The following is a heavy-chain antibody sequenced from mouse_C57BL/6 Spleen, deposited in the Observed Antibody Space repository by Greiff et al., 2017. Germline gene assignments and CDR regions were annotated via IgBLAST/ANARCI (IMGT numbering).Heavy chain of an antibody. CDR1: GYSITSGYY. CDR2: ISYDGSN. Sequence: EVKLQESGPGLVKPSQSLSLTCSVTGYSITSGYYWNWIRQFPGNKLEWMGYISYDGSNNYNPSLKNRISITRDTSKNQFFLKLNSVTTEDTATYYCARAPYYYGSSNWYFDVWGTGTTVTVSS. V-gene: IGHV3-6*01. J-gene: IGHJ1*03. CDR3: ARAPYYYGSSNWYFDV. D-gene: IGHD1-1*01.